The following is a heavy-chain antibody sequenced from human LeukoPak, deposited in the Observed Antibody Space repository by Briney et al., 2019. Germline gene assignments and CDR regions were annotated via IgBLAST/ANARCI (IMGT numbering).Heavy chain of an antibody. J-gene: IGHJ4*02. D-gene: IGHD6-19*01. CDR3: ARLNSGSTSYYFDY. CDR2: ISNIGTYI. CDR1: GFTFSSYS. V-gene: IGHV3-21*01. Sequence: GESLRLSCAASGFTFSSYSINWVRQAPGKGLEWVSSISNIGTYIYYPDSLKGRFTISRDNAKNSVYLQMNSLRAEDTAMYYCARLNSGSTSYYFDYWGQGTLVTVSP.